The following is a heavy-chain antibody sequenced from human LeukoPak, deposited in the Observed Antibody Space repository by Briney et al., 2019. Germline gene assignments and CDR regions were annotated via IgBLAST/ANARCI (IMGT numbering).Heavy chain of an antibody. CDR3: ARASSSGWLDY. V-gene: IGHV4-30-2*01. Sequence: SETLSLTCAVSGGSISSGGYSWSWIRQPPGKGLEWIGEINHSGSTNYNPSLKSRVTISVDTSKNQFSLKLSSVTAADTAVYYCARASSSGWLDYWGQGTLVTVSS. CDR1: GGSISSGGYS. J-gene: IGHJ4*02. CDR2: INHSGST. D-gene: IGHD6-19*01.